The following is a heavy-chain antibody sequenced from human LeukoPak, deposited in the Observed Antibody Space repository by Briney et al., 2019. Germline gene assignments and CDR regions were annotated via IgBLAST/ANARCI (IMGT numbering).Heavy chain of an antibody. CDR2: IYTSGNT. CDR3: ARDRNYDFWSGYSP. CDR1: GASISSGNYY. Sequence: SETLSLTCTVSGASISSGNYYWSWIRQPAGKGLEWIGRIYTSGNTNYNPSLKSRVTISVDTSKNQFSLKLSSVTAADTAVYYCARDRNYDFWSGYSPWGQGTLVTVSS. V-gene: IGHV4-61*02. J-gene: IGHJ5*02. D-gene: IGHD3-3*01.